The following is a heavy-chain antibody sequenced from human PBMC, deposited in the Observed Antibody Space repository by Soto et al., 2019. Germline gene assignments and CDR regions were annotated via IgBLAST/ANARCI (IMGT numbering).Heavy chain of an antibody. CDR1: GFPFSNNA. CDR2: ISGSGGGT. Sequence: GGSLRLSCAASGFPFSNNAMTWVRQAPGKGLEWVSVISGSGGGTYYADSVKGRFTVSRDNSKNTLYLQMNSLRAEDTAVYYCAKDRSASGAYYTSDYWGQGTLVTVSS. J-gene: IGHJ4*02. CDR3: AKDRSASGAYYTSDY. V-gene: IGHV3-23*01. D-gene: IGHD3-10*01.